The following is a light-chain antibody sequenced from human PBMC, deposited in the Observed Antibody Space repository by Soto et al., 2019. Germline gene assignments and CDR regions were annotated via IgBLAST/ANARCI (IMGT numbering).Light chain of an antibody. V-gene: IGKV1-5*03. CDR1: QSISYW. J-gene: IGKJ1*01. CDR3: QQYNNYWT. CDR2: KAS. Sequence: DIQMTQSPSTLSASVGDRVTITCRASQSISYWLAWYQQKPGKAPNLLIYKASSLESGVPSRFSGSGSGTEFTLTISSLPPDDFATYYCQQYNNYWTFGQGTKVEIK.